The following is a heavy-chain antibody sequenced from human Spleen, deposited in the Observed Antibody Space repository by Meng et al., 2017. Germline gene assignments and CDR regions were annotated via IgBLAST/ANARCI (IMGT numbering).Heavy chain of an antibody. Sequence: SLKISCAASGFTFSSYAMSWVRQAPGKGLEWVSGISWNSANIDYADSVKGRFTISRDNGKNTLYLQMNSLRAEDMALYYCARDAGYFFDIWGQGTMVTVSS. CDR3: ARDAGYFFDI. J-gene: IGHJ3*02. CDR2: ISWNSANI. CDR1: GFTFSSYA. D-gene: IGHD1-26*01. V-gene: IGHV3-9*03.